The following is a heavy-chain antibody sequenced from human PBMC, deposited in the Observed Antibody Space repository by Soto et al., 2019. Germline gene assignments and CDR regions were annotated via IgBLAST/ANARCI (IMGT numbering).Heavy chain of an antibody. J-gene: IGHJ3*02. D-gene: IGHD3-22*01. CDR2: ISGSGGST. Sequence: QAGGSLRLSFAASGFTFGTYAMGWVRQAPGKGREGVSAISGSGGSTYYADSVKGRFTISRDNSKNTLYLQMNSLRAEDTAVYYCAKDSPDLYYYDSSGLRPDDAFDIWGQGTMVTVSS. CDR1: GFTFGTYA. CDR3: AKDSPDLYYYDSSGLRPDDAFDI. V-gene: IGHV3-23*01.